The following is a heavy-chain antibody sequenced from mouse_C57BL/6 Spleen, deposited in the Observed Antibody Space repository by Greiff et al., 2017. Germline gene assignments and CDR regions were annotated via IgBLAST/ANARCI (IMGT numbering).Heavy chain of an antibody. D-gene: IGHD1-1*01. CDR3: ASLYYYGSSYRFAY. V-gene: IGHV1-9*01. CDR2: ILPGSGST. Sequence: QVQLQQSGAELMKPGASVKLSCKATGYTFTGYWIEWVKQRPGHGLEWIGEILPGSGSTNYNEKFKGKATFTADTSSNTAYMQRSSLTTEDSAIYYCASLYYYGSSYRFAYWGQGTLVTVSA. CDR1: GYTFTGYW. J-gene: IGHJ3*01.